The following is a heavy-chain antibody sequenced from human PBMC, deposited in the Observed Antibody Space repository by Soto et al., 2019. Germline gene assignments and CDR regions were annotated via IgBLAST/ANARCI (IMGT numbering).Heavy chain of an antibody. CDR3: ARDPQINLVRRVISDFYSWFDP. V-gene: IGHV1-18*01. CDR1: GYTFNTFG. D-gene: IGHD3-10*01. J-gene: IGHJ5*02. CDR2: ISTYSGNT. Sequence: QVQLVQSGAEVKRPGASVTVSCRASGYTFNTFGINWVRQAPGQGLEWMGWISTYSGNTIYAQKVQGRVTMTIDTSTTTGYMEMRRPCSDDTAVYYCARDPQINLVRRVISDFYSWFDPWGQGTLVTVSS.